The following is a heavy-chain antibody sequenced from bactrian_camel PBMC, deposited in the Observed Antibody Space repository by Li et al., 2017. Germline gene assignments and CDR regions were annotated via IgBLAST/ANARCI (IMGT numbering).Heavy chain of an antibody. CDR2: IYIGGGTK. V-gene: IGHV3S54*01. CDR1: GSIDSVDC. Sequence: VQLVESGGGSVQAGGSLRLSCAASGSIDSVDCLGWFRAGPGKESEEVAVIYIGGGTKYYGDSVKGRFTISRDSAKNTLFLQMNSLIVEDSGMYYCAAVGPAEESYCSGGYYRWGPFRGRGQGTQVTVS. CDR3: AAVGPAEESYCSGGYYRWGPFRG. J-gene: IGHJ4*01. D-gene: IGHD2*01.